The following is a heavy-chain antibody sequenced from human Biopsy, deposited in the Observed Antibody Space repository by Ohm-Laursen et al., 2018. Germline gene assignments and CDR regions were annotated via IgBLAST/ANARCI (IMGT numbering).Heavy chain of an antibody. CDR3: VKATASYDSRGYYYDY. D-gene: IGHD3-22*01. CDR2: IWYDGNYE. Sequence: SLRLSCAASGFRFTSYGMHWVRQAPGKGLEWVAAIWYDGNYEKYRDSVKGRFTISRDNAKKSLYLQMNSLRAEDTALYYCVKATASYDSRGYYYDYWGQGTLVTVSS. CDR1: GFRFTSYG. J-gene: IGHJ4*02. V-gene: IGHV3-33*03.